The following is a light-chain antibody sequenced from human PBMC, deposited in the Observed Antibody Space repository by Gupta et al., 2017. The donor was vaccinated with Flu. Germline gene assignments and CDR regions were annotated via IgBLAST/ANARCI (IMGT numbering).Light chain of an antibody. V-gene: IGKV1-33*01. Sequence: SSLSASVGDRRTITCLTRQDIEKYLTWCKLKPWQSPKLLIRETSLWQTGVASRFCGSGSGEYFAFTISGRQDEDVAPYCFRQDENRPPCTFGQGTKVDI. CDR3: RQDENRPPCT. CDR1: QDIEKY. J-gene: IGKJ2*02. CDR2: ETS.